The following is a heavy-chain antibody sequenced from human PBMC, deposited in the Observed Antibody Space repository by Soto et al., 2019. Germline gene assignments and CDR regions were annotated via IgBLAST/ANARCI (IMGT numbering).Heavy chain of an antibody. CDR2: IIPIFGTA. Sequence: SVKVSCKASGGTFSSYAISWVRQAPGQGLEWMGGIIPIFGTANYAQKFQGRVTITADESTSTAYMELSRLRSDDTAVYYCAREESYYYYGMDVWGQGTTVTVSS. CDR1: GGTFSSYA. J-gene: IGHJ6*02. V-gene: IGHV1-69*13. CDR3: AREESYYYYGMDV.